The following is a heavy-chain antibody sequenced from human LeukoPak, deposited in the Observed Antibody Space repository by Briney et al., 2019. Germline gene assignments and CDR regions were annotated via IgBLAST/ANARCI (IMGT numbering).Heavy chain of an antibody. Sequence: GGSLRLSCSVSGFSFTSYWMHWVRQVPGKGLEWVSVISSDGSDTIYADSVKGRFTISRDNAKNTLFLQMNSLRVEDTAVYYCARDGDIITGRGQNRWFDPWGQGTLVTVSS. D-gene: IGHD1-20*01. V-gene: IGHV3-74*01. J-gene: IGHJ5*02. CDR3: ARDGDIITGRGQNRWFDP. CDR1: GFSFTSYW. CDR2: ISSDGSDT.